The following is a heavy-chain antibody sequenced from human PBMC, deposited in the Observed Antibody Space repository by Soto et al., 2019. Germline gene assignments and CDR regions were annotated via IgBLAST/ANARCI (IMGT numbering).Heavy chain of an antibody. CDR1: GYTFTSYS. D-gene: IGHD3-22*01. CDR2: ISAYNGNT. Sequence: ASVKVSCKASGYTFTSYSISWVRQAPGQGLEWMGWISAYNGNTNYAQKLQGRVTMTTDTSTSTAYMELGSLRSDDTAVYYCARASDDSSGYYYDLYYFDYWGQGTLVTVSS. CDR3: ARASDDSSGYYYDLYYFDY. V-gene: IGHV1-18*01. J-gene: IGHJ4*02.